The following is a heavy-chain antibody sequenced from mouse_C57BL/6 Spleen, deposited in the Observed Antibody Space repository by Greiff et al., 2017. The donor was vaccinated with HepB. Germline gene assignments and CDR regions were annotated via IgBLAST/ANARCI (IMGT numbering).Heavy chain of an antibody. D-gene: IGHD2-4*01. CDR3: ARDDYDYAWFAY. V-gene: IGHV5-4*01. Sequence: EVQLVESGGGLVKPGGSLKLSCAASGFTFSSYAMSWVRQTPEKRLEWVATISDGGSYTYYPDNVKGRFTISRDNAKNNLYLQMSHLKSEDTAMYYCARDDYDYAWFAYWGQGTLVTVSA. CDR2: ISDGGSYT. CDR1: GFTFSSYA. J-gene: IGHJ3*01.